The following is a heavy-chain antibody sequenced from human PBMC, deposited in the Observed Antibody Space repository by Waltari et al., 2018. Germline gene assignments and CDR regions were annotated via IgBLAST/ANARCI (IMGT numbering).Heavy chain of an antibody. Sequence: QVQLVQSGAEVKKPGASVKVSCKVSGYTLTELSMHWVRQATGKGLEWMGGFDPEDGETIYAQKFQGRVTMTEDTSTDTAYMELSSLRSEDTAVYYCATPPRGYCGGDCYATLDVWGKGTTVTVSS. CDR2: FDPEDGET. V-gene: IGHV1-24*01. CDR3: ATPPRGYCGGDCYATLDV. D-gene: IGHD2-21*01. J-gene: IGHJ6*04. CDR1: GYTLTELS.